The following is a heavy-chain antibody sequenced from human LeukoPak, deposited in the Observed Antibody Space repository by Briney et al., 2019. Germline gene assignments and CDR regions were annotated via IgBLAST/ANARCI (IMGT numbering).Heavy chain of an antibody. D-gene: IGHD6-19*01. Sequence: GGSLRLSCAASGFTFSSYSMNWVRQAPGKGLEWVSSISSSSSYIYYADSVKGRFTISRDNAKNSLYLQMNSLRAEDTAVYYCARDGHSSDWHDAFDIWGQGTMVTVSS. V-gene: IGHV3-21*01. J-gene: IGHJ3*02. CDR2: ISSSSSYI. CDR1: GFTFSSYS. CDR3: ARDGHSSDWHDAFDI.